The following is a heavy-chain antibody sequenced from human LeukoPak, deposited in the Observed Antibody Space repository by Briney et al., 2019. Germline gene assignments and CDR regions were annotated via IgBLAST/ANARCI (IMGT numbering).Heavy chain of an antibody. Sequence: ASVKVSCKASGYTFTGYYMHWVRQAPGQGLEWMGWINPNSGGTNYAQKFQGRVTMTRDTSISTAYMELSRLRSDDTAVYYCARDLGYGSGSSVGGPFDYWGQGTLVTVSS. CDR1: GYTFTGYY. CDR3: ARDLGYGSGSSVGGPFDY. J-gene: IGHJ4*02. D-gene: IGHD3-10*01. V-gene: IGHV1-2*02. CDR2: INPNSGGT.